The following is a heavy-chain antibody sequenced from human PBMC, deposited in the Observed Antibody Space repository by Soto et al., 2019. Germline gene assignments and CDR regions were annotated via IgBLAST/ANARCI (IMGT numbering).Heavy chain of an antibody. CDR2: IKQDGSEK. CDR1: GFAFSSYW. CDR3: ARDWWGTNDFWSGYSFRHLDYGMDV. J-gene: IGHJ6*02. D-gene: IGHD3-3*01. V-gene: IGHV3-7*01. Sequence: PGGSLRLSCGASGFAFSSYWMSWVRQAPGKGLEWVANIKQDGSEKYYVDSVKGRFTISRDNAKNSLYLQMNSLRAEDTAVYYCARDWWGTNDFWSGYSFRHLDYGMDVWGQGTTVTVSS.